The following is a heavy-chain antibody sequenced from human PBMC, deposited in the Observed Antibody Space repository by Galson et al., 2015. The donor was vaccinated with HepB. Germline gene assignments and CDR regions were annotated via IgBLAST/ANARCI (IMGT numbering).Heavy chain of an antibody. Sequence: SLRLSCAASGFTFKSYSMSWVRQAPGKGLEWVSAISGSGISTYYTDSVKGRFTISRDNSKNMLHLQMNSLRADDTAVYYCAKDGWSYNSVWDPFDIWGQGTMVTVSS. J-gene: IGHJ3*02. V-gene: IGHV3-23*01. CDR1: GFTFKSYS. CDR2: ISGSGIST. CDR3: AKDGWSYNSVWDPFDI. D-gene: IGHD3-10*01.